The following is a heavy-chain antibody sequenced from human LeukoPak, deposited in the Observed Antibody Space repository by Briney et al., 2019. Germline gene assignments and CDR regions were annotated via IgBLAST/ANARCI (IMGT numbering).Heavy chain of an antibody. CDR2: IYYSGST. V-gene: IGHV4-59*01. D-gene: IGHD3-9*01. CDR3: AALGAFDWLRIDY. CDR1: GGSISSYY. J-gene: IGHJ4*02. Sequence: PSETLSLTCTVSGGSISSYYWSWIRQPPGKGLEWIGYIYYSGSTNYSPSLKSRVTISVDTSKNQFSLKLSSVTAADTAVYYCAALGAFDWLRIDYWGQGTLVTVSS.